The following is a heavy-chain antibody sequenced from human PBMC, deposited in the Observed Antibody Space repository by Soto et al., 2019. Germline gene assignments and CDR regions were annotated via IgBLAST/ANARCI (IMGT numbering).Heavy chain of an antibody. Sequence: EVQLVESGGDLVQPGGSLRLSCAASGFTFSSSPMHWVRQAPGKRPEYVSSISSNGGNTYYADSVKGRFTISRDNSKNTLYLHMGSLRTGDMAVYYCVVRPSSAYYVYWGQGTQVTVSS. CDR3: VVRPSSAYYVY. CDR2: ISSNGGNT. J-gene: IGHJ4*02. D-gene: IGHD3-22*01. V-gene: IGHV3-64*07. CDR1: GFTFSSSP.